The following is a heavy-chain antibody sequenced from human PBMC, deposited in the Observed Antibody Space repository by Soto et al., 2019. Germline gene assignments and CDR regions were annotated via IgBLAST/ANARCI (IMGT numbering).Heavy chain of an antibody. D-gene: IGHD6-13*01. CDR2: MNPSGGST. V-gene: IGHV1-46*03. CDR1: GYPFPSSD. J-gene: IGHJ5*02. CDR3: ARESPGIAAAGTGWSWFDP. Sequence: ASVNVSCKASGYPFPSSDINWVRQATGQGLERMGIMNPSGGSTSYAQKFQGRVTMTRDTSTSTVYMELSSLRSEDTAVYYCARESPGIAAAGTGWSWFDPWGQGTLVTVSS.